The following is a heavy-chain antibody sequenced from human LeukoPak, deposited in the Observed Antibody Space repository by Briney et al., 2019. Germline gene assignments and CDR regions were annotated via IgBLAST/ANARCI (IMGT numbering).Heavy chain of an antibody. CDR2: IYYSGST. CDR1: GGSISSYY. V-gene: IGHV4-59*01. CDR3: ARSPSYGGGFDY. D-gene: IGHD3-10*01. J-gene: IGHJ4*02. Sequence: PSETLSLTCTVSGGSISSYYWSWIRQPPGKGLEWIGYIYYSGSTNYNPSLKTRVTISVDTSKNQFSLKLSSVTAEDTAVYYCARSPSYGGGFDYWGQGTLVTVSS.